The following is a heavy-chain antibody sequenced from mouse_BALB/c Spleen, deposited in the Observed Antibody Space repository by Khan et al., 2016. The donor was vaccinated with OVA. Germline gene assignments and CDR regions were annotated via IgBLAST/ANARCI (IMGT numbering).Heavy chain of an antibody. CDR1: GYSITSGYY. D-gene: IGHD1-1*01. CDR3: ARDYYGTSWYFDD. J-gene: IGHJ1*01. V-gene: IGHV3-6*02. CDR2: IRYDGSN. Sequence: EVQLQESGPGLVKPSQSLSLTCSVTGYSITSGYYWNWLRQFPGNKLEWMDYIRYDGSNNYNPSLKNRISITRDTSKNQFFLKLNSVTTEDTATYYCARDYYGTSWYFDDWGAGTTVTVSA.